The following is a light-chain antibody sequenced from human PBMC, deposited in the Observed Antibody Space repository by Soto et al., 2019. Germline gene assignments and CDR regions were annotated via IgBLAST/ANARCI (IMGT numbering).Light chain of an antibody. CDR1: QSVNIN. J-gene: IGKJ4*01. V-gene: IGKV3D-15*01. CDR3: QQYHNWTPLT. Sequence: EILMTQSPSTLSVSPGERVTLSCSASQSVNINLAWYQQKPGQAPRVLIYGASSRASGIPDRFSGSGSGTDFTLTISRLEHDDFAFYYCQQYHNWTPLTFGGGTRVEIK. CDR2: GAS.